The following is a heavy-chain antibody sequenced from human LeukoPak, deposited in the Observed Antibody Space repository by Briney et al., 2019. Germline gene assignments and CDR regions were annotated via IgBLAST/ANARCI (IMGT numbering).Heavy chain of an antibody. CDR3: ARSARWRYGPGFVGNY. CDR1: GYTFTGYY. D-gene: IGHD2-21*01. Sequence: ASVKASCKASGYTFTGYYMHWVRQAPGQGVEGMGWINPNSGGTNYAQKFQGRVTMARDTSISTAYMELSMLRSDATAVYYCARSARWRYGPGFVGNYWGQGTLVTVSS. CDR2: INPNSGGT. V-gene: IGHV1-2*02. J-gene: IGHJ4*02.